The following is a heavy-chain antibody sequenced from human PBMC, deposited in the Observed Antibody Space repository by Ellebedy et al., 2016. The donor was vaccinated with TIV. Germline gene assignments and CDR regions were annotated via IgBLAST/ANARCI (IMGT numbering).Heavy chain of an antibody. CDR3: ARCPRRDGYNYFDY. Sequence: GGSLRLXXAASGFTFRDYAMSWVRQAPGKGLEWVSAISVIGGSTYYADSVKGRFTISRDNSKNTLYLQMNSLSAEDTALYYCARCPRRDGYNYFDYWGQGTLVTVSS. V-gene: IGHV3-23*01. CDR1: GFTFRDYA. CDR2: ISVIGGST. D-gene: IGHD5-24*01. J-gene: IGHJ4*02.